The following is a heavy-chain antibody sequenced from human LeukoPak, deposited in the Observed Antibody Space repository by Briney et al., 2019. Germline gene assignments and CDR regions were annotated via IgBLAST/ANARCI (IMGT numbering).Heavy chain of an antibody. V-gene: IGHV4-59*01. CDR3: ARARDGYNFYFDY. J-gene: IGHJ4*02. Sequence: SETLSLTCTVSGGSINHYHWNWIRQPPGKGLEWIGYIYYSGSTNYNPSLKSRVTISVDTSNNQFSLKLNSVTAADTAVYYCARARDGYNFYFDYWGQGTLVTVSS. CDR2: IYYSGST. D-gene: IGHD5-24*01. CDR1: GGSINHYH.